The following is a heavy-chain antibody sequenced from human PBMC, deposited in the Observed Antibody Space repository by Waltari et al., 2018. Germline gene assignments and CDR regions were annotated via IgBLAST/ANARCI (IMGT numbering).Heavy chain of an antibody. V-gene: IGHV4-4*07. CDR3: ARDSGSGWYENERALDY. J-gene: IGHJ4*02. CDR1: GGSISSYY. CDR2: IYTSGST. Sequence: QVQLQESGPGLVKPSETLSLTCTVSGGSISSYYWGWIRQPAGKGLEWIGRIYTSGSTNYNPSLKGRFTMSVDTSKNQLSLKLSSVTAADTAVYYCARDSGSGWYENERALDYWGQGTLVTVSS. D-gene: IGHD6-19*01.